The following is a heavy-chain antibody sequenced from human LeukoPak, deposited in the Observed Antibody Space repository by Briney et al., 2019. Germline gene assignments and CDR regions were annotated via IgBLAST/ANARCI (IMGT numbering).Heavy chain of an antibody. CDR1: GFTVSSNY. CDR2: IYSGGST. Sequence: GGSLRLSCAASGFTVSSNYMSCVRQAPGKGLEWVSVIYSGGSTYYADSVKGRFTISRDNSKNTLYLQMNSLRAEDTAVYYCARGGILEWLLFDYWSQGTLVTVSS. CDR3: ARGGILEWLLFDY. D-gene: IGHD3-3*01. J-gene: IGHJ4*02. V-gene: IGHV3-53*01.